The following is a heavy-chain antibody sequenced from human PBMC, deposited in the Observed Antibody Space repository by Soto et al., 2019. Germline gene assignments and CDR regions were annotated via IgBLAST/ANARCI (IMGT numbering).Heavy chain of an antibody. CDR3: ARYLREALGAFDI. D-gene: IGHD3-16*01. CDR2: IDTHNGNT. V-gene: IGHV1-18*01. CDR1: GYNFTSYG. Sequence: VQLEQSGPELKKPGASVRVSCKASGYNFTSYGITWLRQAPGQGLEWMAWIDTHNGNTNHAYKLQARVTMTTDTSTTTAYMELRGLRSDDTAVYYWARYLREALGAFDIWGQGTMVTVSS. J-gene: IGHJ3*02.